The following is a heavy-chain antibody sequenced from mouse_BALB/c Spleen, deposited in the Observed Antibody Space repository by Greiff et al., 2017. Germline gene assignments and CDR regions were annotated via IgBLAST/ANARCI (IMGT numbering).Heavy chain of an antibody. D-gene: IGHD2-3*01. Sequence: EVKLVESGGGLVKPGGSLKLSCAASGFTFSSYAMSWVRQTPDKRLEWVATISSGGSYTYYPDSVKGRFTISRDNAKNTLYLQMSSLKSEDTAMYYCARDDGYKAWFAYWGQGTLVTVSA. CDR3: ARDDGYKAWFAY. V-gene: IGHV5-6*03. CDR2: ISSGGSYT. J-gene: IGHJ3*01. CDR1: GFTFSSYA.